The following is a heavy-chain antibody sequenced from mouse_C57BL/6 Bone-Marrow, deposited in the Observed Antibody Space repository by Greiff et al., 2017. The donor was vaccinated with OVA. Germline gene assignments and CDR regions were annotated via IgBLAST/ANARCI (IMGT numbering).Heavy chain of an antibody. V-gene: IGHV1-15*01. CDR2: IDPETGGT. J-gene: IGHJ3*01. CDR1: GYTFTDYE. CDR3: IGCDPFAY. D-gene: IGHD2-13*01. Sequence: VQLQQSGAELVRPGASLTLSCKASGYTFTDYEMHWVKQTPVHGLEWIGAIDPETGGTAYNQKFKGKAILTADKSSSTAYMELRSLTSEDSAVYYCIGCDPFAYWGQGTPVTVS.